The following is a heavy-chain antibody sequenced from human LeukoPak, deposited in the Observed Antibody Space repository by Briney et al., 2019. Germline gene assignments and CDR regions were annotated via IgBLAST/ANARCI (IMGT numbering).Heavy chain of an antibody. CDR3: TRFYDFGLDY. V-gene: IGHV3-73*01. J-gene: IGHJ4*02. Sequence: QRGGSLRLSCAASGFIFNDSALHWVRPASGKGLEWVGRLRGKANNYATAYAAWGKGSFTVSRDDSKNTAYLQMNSLKTEDTAVYYRTRFYDFGLDYWGQGTLVTVSS. CDR2: LRGKANNYAT. CDR1: GFIFNDSA. D-gene: IGHD3-3*01.